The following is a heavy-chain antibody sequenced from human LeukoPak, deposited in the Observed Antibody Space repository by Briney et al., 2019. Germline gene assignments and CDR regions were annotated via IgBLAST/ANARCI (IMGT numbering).Heavy chain of an antibody. J-gene: IGHJ6*03. Sequence: GGSLRLSCAASGFIVSTNFMNWVRQAPGKGLEWVSVIFAGGSTNYADSVKGRFTISRDKSKNTLSLQMNSLRAEDTAVYYCASLVDTPSFGHMDVWGKGTTVTVSS. D-gene: IGHD5-18*01. CDR3: ASLVDTPSFGHMDV. CDR2: IFAGGST. CDR1: GFIVSTNF. V-gene: IGHV3-66*01.